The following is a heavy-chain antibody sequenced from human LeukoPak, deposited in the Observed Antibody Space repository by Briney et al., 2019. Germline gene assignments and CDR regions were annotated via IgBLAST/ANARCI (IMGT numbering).Heavy chain of an antibody. CDR1: GGTFSSYA. V-gene: IGHV1-69*06. J-gene: IGHJ4*02. Sequence: SVKVSCKASGGTFSSYAISWVRQAPGQGLEWMGGIIPIFGTANYAQKFQGRVTITADKSTSTAYMELSSPRSEDTAVYYCARLRDTAMAPLFDYWGQGTLVTVSS. D-gene: IGHD5-18*01. CDR3: ARLRDTAMAPLFDY. CDR2: IIPIFGTA.